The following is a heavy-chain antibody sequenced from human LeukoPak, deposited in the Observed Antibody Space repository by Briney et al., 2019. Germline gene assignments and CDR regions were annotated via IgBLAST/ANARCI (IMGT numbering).Heavy chain of an antibody. J-gene: IGHJ4*02. CDR3: ATDRTIYCTNGVCSDFDY. D-gene: IGHD2-8*01. CDR2: FDPEDGET. Sequence: ASVKVSCKVSGYTLTELSMHWVRQAPGKGLERMGGFDPEDGETIYAQKFQGRVTMTEDTSTDTAYMELSSLRSEDTAVYYCATDRTIYCTNGVCSDFDYWGQGTLVTVSS. V-gene: IGHV1-24*01. CDR1: GYTLTELS.